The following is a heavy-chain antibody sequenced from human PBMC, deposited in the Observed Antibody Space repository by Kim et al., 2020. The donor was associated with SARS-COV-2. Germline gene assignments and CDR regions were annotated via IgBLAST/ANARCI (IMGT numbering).Heavy chain of an antibody. CDR3: ARISARIWSGSESFYGLDV. CDR1: GGSIFTYGRHY. D-gene: IGHD2-8*02. CDR2: VHSSGNT. V-gene: IGHV4-39*01. Sequence: SETLSLTCTVSGGSIFTYGRHYWGWIRQSPGKGLEWIGSVHSSGNTYFNSSLKSRVTVSADTSKNQFFLKLSSVTAADTAVYYCARISARIWSGSESFYGLDVWGQGTTVTVSS. J-gene: IGHJ6*02.